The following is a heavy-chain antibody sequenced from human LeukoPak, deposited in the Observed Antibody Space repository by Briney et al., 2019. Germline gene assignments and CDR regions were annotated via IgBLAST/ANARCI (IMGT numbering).Heavy chain of an antibody. D-gene: IGHD2-15*01. CDR3: ARVRSSSGDVYCSGGSCYFDY. CDR1: GGSITSYY. Sequence: PSETLSLTCTVSGGSITSYYWSWIRQPPGKGLEWIGYIYYSGSTNYNPSLKSRVTISVDTSKNQFSLKLSSVTAADTAVYYCARVRSSSGDVYCSGGSCYFDYWGQGTLVTVSS. CDR2: IYYSGST. J-gene: IGHJ4*02. V-gene: IGHV4-59*12.